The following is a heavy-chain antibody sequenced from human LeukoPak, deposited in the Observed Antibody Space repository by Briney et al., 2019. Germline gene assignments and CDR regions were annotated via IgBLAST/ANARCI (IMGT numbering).Heavy chain of an antibody. CDR1: GGSISSYY. D-gene: IGHD1-26*01. CDR2: IYYSGST. V-gene: IGHV4-59*01. Sequence: PSETLSLTCTVSGGSISSYYWSRIRQPPGKGLEWIGYIYYSGSTNYNPSLKSRVTISVDTSKNQFSLKRSSVTAADTAVYYCARGRRGRLVGAIGNDAFDIWGQGTMVTVSS. CDR3: ARGRRGRLVGAIGNDAFDI. J-gene: IGHJ3*02.